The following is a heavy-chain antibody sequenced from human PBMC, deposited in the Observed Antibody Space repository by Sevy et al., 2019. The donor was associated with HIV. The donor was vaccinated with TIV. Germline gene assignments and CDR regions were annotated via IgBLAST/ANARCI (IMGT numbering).Heavy chain of an antibody. CDR3: SRDLRLRGYSYGCFDY. V-gene: IGHV1-2*02. CDR2: INPNNGDT. Sequence: ASVKVSCKASGYTFTGQYIHWVRQAPGQGLEWMGWINPNNGDTNYAQEFQGRVTMTRDTSITMAYMELSGLKSDDTAVYYCSRDLRLRGYSYGCFDYWGQGSLVTVSS. CDR1: GYTFTGQY. J-gene: IGHJ4*02. D-gene: IGHD5-18*01.